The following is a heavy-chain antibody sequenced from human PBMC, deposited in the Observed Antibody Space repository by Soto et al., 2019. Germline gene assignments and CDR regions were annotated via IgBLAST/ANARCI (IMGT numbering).Heavy chain of an antibody. V-gene: IGHV3-48*01. Sequence: EVQLVESGGGLVQPGGSLRLSCAASGFTFSSYSMNWVRQAPGKGLEWVSYISSSSSTIYYADSVKGRFTLSRDNATNSLYLQMNSLRAEDTAVLYCARHPERIAEIGWFDPWGQGPLVSVSS. CDR3: ARHPERIAEIGWFDP. D-gene: IGHD6-13*01. J-gene: IGHJ5*02. CDR1: GFTFSSYS. CDR2: ISSSSSTI.